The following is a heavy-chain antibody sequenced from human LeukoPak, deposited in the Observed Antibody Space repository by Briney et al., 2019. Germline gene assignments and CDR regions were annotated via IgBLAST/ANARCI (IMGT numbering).Heavy chain of an antibody. J-gene: IGHJ6*03. Sequence: PSETLSLTCAVSGYSISSDYYWSWIRQPAGKGLEWIGRIYTSGSTNYNPSLKSRVTMSVDTSKNQFSLKLSSVTAADTAVYYCARGQRGSYYYYYMDVWGKGTTVTVSS. CDR2: IYTSGST. V-gene: IGHV4-4*07. CDR3: ARGQRGSYYYYYMDV. CDR1: GYSISSDYY.